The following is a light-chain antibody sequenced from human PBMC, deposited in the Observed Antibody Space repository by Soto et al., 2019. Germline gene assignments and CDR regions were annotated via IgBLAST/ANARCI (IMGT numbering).Light chain of an antibody. CDR2: AAS. CDR3: LQYNSYPWT. CDR1: QAIRND. J-gene: IGKJ1*01. V-gene: IGKV1-17*01. Sequence: DSQMTQSPSSLSASLGERITISCRASQAIRNDLAWYQQKPGKAPKRLIFAASSLQSGVPSRFSGSGSGTEFTLTISSLQPEDFANYYCLQYNSYPWTFGQGTKVDIK.